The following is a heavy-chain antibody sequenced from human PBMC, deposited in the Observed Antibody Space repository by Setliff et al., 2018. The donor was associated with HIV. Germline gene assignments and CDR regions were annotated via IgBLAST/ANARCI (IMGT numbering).Heavy chain of an antibody. J-gene: IGHJ3*02. CDR2: ISGSGDTT. V-gene: IGHV3-23*01. CDR1: GFIFNIYG. Sequence: PGGSLRLSCAASGFIFNIYGMSWVRQAPGKGLEWVSGISGSGDTTYFADSVKGRFTISRDNSKKTVYLHMDSLRAEDTAVYYCAREMDEYSSGWDYNGGNAFDIWGQGTMVTVSS. D-gene: IGHD6-19*01. CDR3: AREMDEYSSGWDYNGGNAFDI.